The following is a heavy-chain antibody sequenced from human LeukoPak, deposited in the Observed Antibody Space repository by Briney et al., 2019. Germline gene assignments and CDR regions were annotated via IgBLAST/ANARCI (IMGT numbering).Heavy chain of an antibody. D-gene: IGHD6-19*01. CDR3: ARGQPQRYNSGWYVNWFDP. J-gene: IGHJ5*02. CDR2: IYYSGTT. CDR1: GASISSYY. Sequence: PETLSLTCTVSGASISSYYWSWIRQPPGKGLEWIGYIYYSGTTKYNPSLKSRVTISIDTSKNQFSLKVNSVTAADTAVYYCARGQPQRYNSGWYVNWFDPWGQACLPSVSS. V-gene: IGHV4-59*01.